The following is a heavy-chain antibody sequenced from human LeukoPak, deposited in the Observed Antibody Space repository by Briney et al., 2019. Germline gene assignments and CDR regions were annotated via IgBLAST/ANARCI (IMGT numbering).Heavy chain of an antibody. J-gene: IGHJ4*02. D-gene: IGHD4-17*01. CDR1: GFTVSSNY. V-gene: IGHV3-53*01. CDR3: AREASTYGDDY. Sequence: GGSLRLSCAASGFTVSSNYMSWVRQAPGKGLEWVSVIYSGGSTYYADSVKSRFTISRDNSKNTLYLQMNSLRAEDTAVYYCAREASTYGDDYWGQGTLVTVSS. CDR2: IYSGGST.